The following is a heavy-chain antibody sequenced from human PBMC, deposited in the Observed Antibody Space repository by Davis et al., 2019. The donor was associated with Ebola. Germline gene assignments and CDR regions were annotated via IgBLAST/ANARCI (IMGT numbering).Heavy chain of an antibody. CDR3: ARVAGQYQLPYTYWYFDL. V-gene: IGHV1-46*01. J-gene: IGHJ2*01. CDR1: GYTFTSYY. CDR2: INPSGGST. D-gene: IGHD2-2*02. Sequence: ASVKVSCKAFGYTFTSYYMHWVRQAPGQGLEWMGIINPSGGSTSYAQKFQGRVTMTRDTSTSTVYMELRSLRSDDTAVYYCARVAGQYQLPYTYWYFDLWGRGTLVTVSS.